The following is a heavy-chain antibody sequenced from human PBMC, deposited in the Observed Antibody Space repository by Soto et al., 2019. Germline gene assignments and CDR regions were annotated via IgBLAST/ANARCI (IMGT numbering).Heavy chain of an antibody. CDR1: GYTFPTST. CDR2: IKAYSGNT. Sequence: QLQLVQSGAEAKKPGASVKVSCKASGYTFPTSTISWVRQAPGQGLEWMGWIKAYSGNTNYAQKPQGRVTMTTDTTTNTAYMELRSLTNDDTAIYYCAIADYGDDDYWGQGNLVTVSS. CDR3: AIADYGDDDY. D-gene: IGHD4-17*01. J-gene: IGHJ4*02. V-gene: IGHV1-18*01.